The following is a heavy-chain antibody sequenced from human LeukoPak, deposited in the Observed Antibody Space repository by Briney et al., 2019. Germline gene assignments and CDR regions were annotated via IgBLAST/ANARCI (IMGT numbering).Heavy chain of an antibody. V-gene: IGHV1-2*02. CDR3: ARDYYGSGSYYEVGYYYYYYMDV. CDR1: GYTFTGYY. D-gene: IGHD3-10*01. CDR2: INPNSGGT. Sequence: ASVKVSCKASGYTFTGYYMHWVRQAPGQGLEWMGWINPNSGGTNYAQKFQGRVTMTRDTSISTAYMELSRLRSDDTAVYYCARDYYGSGSYYEVGYYYYYYMDVWGKGTTVTISS. J-gene: IGHJ6*03.